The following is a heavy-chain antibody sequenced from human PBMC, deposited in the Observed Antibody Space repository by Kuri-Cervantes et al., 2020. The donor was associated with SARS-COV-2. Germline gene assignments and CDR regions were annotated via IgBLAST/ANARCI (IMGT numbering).Heavy chain of an antibody. CDR1: GFTFDDYA. D-gene: IGHD3-22*01. Sequence: SLKISCAASGFTFDDYAMHWVRQAPGKGLEWVSGISWNSGSIGYADSVKGRFTISRDNAKNSLYLQMNSLRAEDTALYYCAKDRLRGYYYVLNAFDIWGQGTMVTVSS. CDR2: ISWNSGSI. CDR3: AKDRLRGYYYVLNAFDI. V-gene: IGHV3-9*01. J-gene: IGHJ3*02.